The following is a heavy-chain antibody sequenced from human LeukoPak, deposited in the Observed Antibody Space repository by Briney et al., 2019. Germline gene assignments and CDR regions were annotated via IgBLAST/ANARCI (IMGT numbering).Heavy chain of an antibody. CDR1: GYTFTSYG. J-gene: IGHJ4*02. Sequence: ASVKVSCKASGYTFTSYGISWVRQAPGQGLEWMGWISAYNGNTNYAQKLQGRVTMTTDTSTSTAYMELRSLRSDDTAVYYCARSTTKYYDFWSGLGYWGQGTLVTVSS. CDR3: ARSTTKYYDFWSGLGY. V-gene: IGHV1-18*01. D-gene: IGHD3-3*01. CDR2: ISAYNGNT.